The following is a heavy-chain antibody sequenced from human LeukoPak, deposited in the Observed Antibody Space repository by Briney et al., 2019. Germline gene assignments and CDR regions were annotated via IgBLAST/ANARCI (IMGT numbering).Heavy chain of an antibody. CDR1: GFTFSSYA. CDR3: AKEGRYNWNDGVSGYFDY. D-gene: IGHD1-20*01. CDR2: ISGSGGST. Sequence: GGPLRLSCAASGFTFSSYAMSWVRQAPGKGLEWVSAISGSGGSTYYADSVKGRFTISRDNSKSTLYLQMNSLRAEDTAVYYCAKEGRYNWNDGVSGYFDYWGQGTLVTVSS. V-gene: IGHV3-23*01. J-gene: IGHJ4*02.